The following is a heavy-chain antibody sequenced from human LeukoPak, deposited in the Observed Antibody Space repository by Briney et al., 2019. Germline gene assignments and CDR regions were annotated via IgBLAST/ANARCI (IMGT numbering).Heavy chain of an antibody. V-gene: IGHV1-18*01. CDR2: IGTYNGYT. Sequence: ASVKVSCKASGYTFTSYGISWVRQAPGQGLEWMGWIGTYNGYTDYAQKLQGRVTMTTDTSTSTAYMELRSLRSDDTAVYYCARTSAGDSGSYFVFWDQGTLVTVPS. CDR1: GYTFTSYG. D-gene: IGHD3-10*01. CDR3: ARTSAGDSGSYFVF. J-gene: IGHJ4*02.